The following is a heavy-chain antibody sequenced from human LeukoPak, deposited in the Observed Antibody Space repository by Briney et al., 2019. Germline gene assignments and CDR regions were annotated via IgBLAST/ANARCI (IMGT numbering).Heavy chain of an antibody. D-gene: IGHD1-26*01. CDR3: ASPLIRYSGSYLWAY. J-gene: IGHJ4*02. CDR1: GYTFTGYY. CDR2: INPNSGGT. V-gene: IGHV1-2*02. Sequence: ASVKVSCKASGYTFTGYYMHWVRQAPGQGLEWMGWINPNSGGTNYAQKFQGRATMTRDTSISTAYMELSRLRSDDTAVYYCASPLIRYSGSYLWAYWGQGTLVTVSS.